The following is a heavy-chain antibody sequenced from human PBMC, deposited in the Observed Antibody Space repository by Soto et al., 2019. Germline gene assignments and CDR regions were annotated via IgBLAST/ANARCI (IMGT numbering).Heavy chain of an antibody. D-gene: IGHD3-16*01. V-gene: IGHV4-30-4*01. CDR1: GDSISSGDNY. J-gene: IGHJ4*02. Sequence: QLQESGPGLVKPSQTLSLTCTVSGDSISSGDNYWSWMRQPPGKGLEWIGYIYYSGRSYYKPSLKSRVTMSVDTSKNQFSLTLTSVTAADTAVYYCARGGGFDSWGRGTLVTVSS. CDR3: ARGGGFDS. CDR2: IYYSGRS.